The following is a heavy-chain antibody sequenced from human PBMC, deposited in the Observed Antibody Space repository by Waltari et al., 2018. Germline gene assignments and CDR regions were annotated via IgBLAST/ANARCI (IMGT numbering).Heavy chain of an antibody. D-gene: IGHD2-15*01. CDR1: GDSMSSPDW. CDR3: ARDRGRGIYLDS. CDR2: VQGSGRT. V-gene: IGHV4-4*02. J-gene: IGHJ4*02. Sequence: QFQLQESGPGLVKPSGTLSLTCVVSGDSMSSPDWWSWFRQSPEKGLEWIGQVQGSGRTNYNPSFARRFSVSVDTSTNQFSLKVTSATVADTAVYFCARDRGRGIYLDSWGQGVLVTVSP.